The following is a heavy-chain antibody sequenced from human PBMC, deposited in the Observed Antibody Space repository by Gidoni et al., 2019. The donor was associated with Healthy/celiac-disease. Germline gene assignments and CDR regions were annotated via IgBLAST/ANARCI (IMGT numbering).Heavy chain of an antibody. CDR2: IYPGDSDT. CDR3: ARLMGGRVYGDFRRGEGYKFSSNWYFNL. J-gene: IGHJ2*01. D-gene: IGHD4-17*01. V-gene: IGHV5-51*01. CDR1: GYSFTSYW. Sequence: EVQLVQSGAEVKKTGEPLKISCKGSGYSFTSYWIGWVRQMPGNGLEWMGIIYPGDSDTKFSPSFQGQVTISVDRSISTAYLQWSSLKASDSAMYYCARLMGGRVYGDFRRGEGYKFSSNWYFNLWGRGTLVTVSS.